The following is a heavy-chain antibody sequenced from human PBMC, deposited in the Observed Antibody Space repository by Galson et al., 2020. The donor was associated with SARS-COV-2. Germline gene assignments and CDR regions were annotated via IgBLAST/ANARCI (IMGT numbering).Heavy chain of an antibody. CDR2: IRSKGNNYAT. J-gene: IGHJ6*03. CDR1: GFTFSGSD. V-gene: IGHV3-73*01. D-gene: IGHD2-2*02. CDR3: STDVTIPPPSNYIDV. Sequence: GESLKISCAASGFTFSGSDVHWVRQASGKGLEWVGRIRSKGNNYATVYAASVRGRFTISRDDSKNTAFLQMNSLKTEDTAVYYCSTDVTIPPPSNYIDVWGKGTTVTVSS.